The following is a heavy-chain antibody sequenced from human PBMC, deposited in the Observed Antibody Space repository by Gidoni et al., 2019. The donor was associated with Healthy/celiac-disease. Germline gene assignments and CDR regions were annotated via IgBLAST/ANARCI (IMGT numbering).Heavy chain of an antibody. Sequence: EVQLVESGGGVVRPGGSLGLSCASSGFTFDDYGMSWVRQAPGKGLEWGSGINWNGGSTGYADSVKGRFTISRDNAKNSLYLQMNSLRAEDTALYHCARETGTVGAVNFDYWGQGTLVTVSS. V-gene: IGHV3-20*01. J-gene: IGHJ4*02. D-gene: IGHD1-1*01. CDR2: INWNGGST. CDR1: GFTFDDYG. CDR3: ARETGTVGAVNFDY.